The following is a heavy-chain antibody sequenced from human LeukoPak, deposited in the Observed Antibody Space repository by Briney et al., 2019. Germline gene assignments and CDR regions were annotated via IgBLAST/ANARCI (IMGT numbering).Heavy chain of an antibody. CDR3: VKDRTGTYTLDY. J-gene: IGHJ4*02. CDR2: ISDDGSRQ. V-gene: IGHV3-30*18. D-gene: IGHD3-10*01. Sequence: GGSLRLSCAASGFTFSSYSMNWVRQAPGKGLEWVAFISDDGSRQHYADSVKGRFTISRDNSKNTLNLQMNSLRAEDTAVYYCVKDRTGTYTLDYWGQGTLVTVSS. CDR1: GFTFSSYS.